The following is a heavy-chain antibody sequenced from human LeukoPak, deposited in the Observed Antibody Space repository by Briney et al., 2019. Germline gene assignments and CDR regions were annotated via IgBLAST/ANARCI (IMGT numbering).Heavy chain of an antibody. Sequence: SETLSLTCTVSGGSISSYYWSWIRQPAGKGLEWIGRIYTSGSTDYNPSLKSRVTMSVDTSKNQFSLKLSSVTAADTAVYYCARSKSVVGATLPYFDYWGQGTLVTVSS. CDR3: ARSKSVVGATLPYFDY. CDR2: IYTSGST. V-gene: IGHV4-4*07. CDR1: GGSISSYY. D-gene: IGHD1-26*01. J-gene: IGHJ4*02.